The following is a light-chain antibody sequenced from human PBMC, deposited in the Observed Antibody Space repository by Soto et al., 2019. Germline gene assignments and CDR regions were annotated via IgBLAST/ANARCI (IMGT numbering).Light chain of an antibody. V-gene: IGLV2-14*01. J-gene: IGLJ3*02. CDR3: SSYTSSSTRV. CDR1: SSDVGRYNY. CDR2: EVS. Sequence: QSALTQPASVSGSPGQSITISCTGTSSDVGRYNYVSWYQQHPGKAPNLMIYEVSNRPSGVSNRFSGSKSGNTASLTISGLQAEDEADYYCSSYTSSSTRVFGGGTKLTVL.